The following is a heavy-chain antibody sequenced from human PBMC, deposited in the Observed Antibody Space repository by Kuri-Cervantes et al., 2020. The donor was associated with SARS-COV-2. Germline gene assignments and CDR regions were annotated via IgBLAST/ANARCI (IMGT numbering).Heavy chain of an antibody. D-gene: IGHD3-3*01. J-gene: IGHJ4*02. CDR3: ARGSAGSSLH. CDR2: IYHSGST. CDR1: GDSISSSAYF. Sequence: QVQLQDSGPGLKPSETPCLTCTVSGDSISSSAYFWGWIRQPTGKGLEWIGSIYHSGSTYYNPSLKSRVTISVDTSKNQFSLKLSSVTAADTAVYYCARGSAGSSLHWGQGTLVTVSS. V-gene: IGHV4-38-2*02.